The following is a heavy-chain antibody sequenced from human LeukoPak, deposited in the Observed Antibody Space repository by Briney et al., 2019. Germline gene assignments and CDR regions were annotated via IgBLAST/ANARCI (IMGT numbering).Heavy chain of an antibody. CDR1: TFTFDDYA. CDR2: ISWNGVSV. Sequence: GGSLRLSCADSTFTFDDYAIHWVRQPPGKGLEWVSGISWNGVSVAYADSVKGRFTFSRDNAKNSLDLQMNSLRPEDTALYYCARDMWYRGSTWYFGAFDMWGQGTMVTVS. V-gene: IGHV3-9*01. CDR3: ARDMWYRGSTWYFGAFDM. D-gene: IGHD6-13*01. J-gene: IGHJ3*02.